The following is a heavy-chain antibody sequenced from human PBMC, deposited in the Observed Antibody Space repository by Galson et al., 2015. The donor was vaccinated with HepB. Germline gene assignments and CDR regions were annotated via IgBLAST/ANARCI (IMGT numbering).Heavy chain of an antibody. CDR2: IWYDGSNK. D-gene: IGHD5-12*01. V-gene: IGHV3-33*08. J-gene: IGHJ4*02. Sequence: SLRLSCAASGFTFSSYGMHWVRQAPGKGLEWVAVIWYDGSNKYYADSVKGRFTISRDNSKNTLYLQMNSLRAEDTAVYYCARDNAGRRGYSGYVYWGQGTLVTVSS. CDR3: ARDNAGRRGYSGYVY. CDR1: GFTFSSYG.